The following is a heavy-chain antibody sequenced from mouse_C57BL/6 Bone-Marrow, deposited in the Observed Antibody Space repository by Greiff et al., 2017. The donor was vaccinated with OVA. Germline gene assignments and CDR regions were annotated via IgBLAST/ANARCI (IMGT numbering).Heavy chain of an antibody. J-gene: IGHJ3*01. CDR1: GFTFSDYG. CDR3: ARAYSNYWFAY. Sequence: EVHLVESGGGLVKPGGSLKLSCAASGFTFSDYGMHWVRQAPEKGLEWVAYISSGSSTIYYADTVKGRFTISRDNAKNTLFLQMTSLRSEDTAMYYCARAYSNYWFAYWGQGTLVTVSA. V-gene: IGHV5-17*01. CDR2: ISSGSSTI. D-gene: IGHD2-5*01.